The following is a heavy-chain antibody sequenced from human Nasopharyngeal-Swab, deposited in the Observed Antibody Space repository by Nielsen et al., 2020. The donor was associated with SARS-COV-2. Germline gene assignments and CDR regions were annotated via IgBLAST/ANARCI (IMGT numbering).Heavy chain of an antibody. D-gene: IGHD6-13*01. Sequence: GESLKISCAASGFPFSRHDMNWVRQAPGKGLAWVATISGGDGSTYYADSVTGRFTISKDNSENILYLQINSLRAEDTAVYYCATRPASSWHPYCFDYWGRGTLVTVSS. CDR2: ISGGDGST. CDR3: ATRPASSWHPYCFDY. J-gene: IGHJ4*02. CDR1: GFPFSRHD. V-gene: IGHV3-23*01.